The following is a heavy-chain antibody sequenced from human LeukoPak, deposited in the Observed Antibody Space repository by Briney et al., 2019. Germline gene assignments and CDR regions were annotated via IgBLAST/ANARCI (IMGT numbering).Heavy chain of an antibody. J-gene: IGHJ4*02. Sequence: GGSLRLSCAASGFTFSSFWMTWVRQAPGKGLEWVANIKQDGGEKYYVDSVKGRFTISRDNAKNSLYLQMNSLRGEDTAVYYCARDPGMQGFDYWGQGTLVTVSS. CDR2: IKQDGGEK. D-gene: IGHD3-10*01. CDR3: ARDPGMQGFDY. CDR1: GFTFSSFW. V-gene: IGHV3-7*01.